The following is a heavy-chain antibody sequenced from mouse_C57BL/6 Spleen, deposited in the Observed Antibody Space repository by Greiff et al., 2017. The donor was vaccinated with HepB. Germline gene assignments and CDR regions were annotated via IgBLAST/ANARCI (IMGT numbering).Heavy chain of an antibody. J-gene: IGHJ3*01. Sequence: EVKLMESGAELVRPGASVKLSCTASGFNIKDDYMHWVKQRPEQGLEWIGWIDPENGDTEYASKFQGKATITADTSSNTAYLQLSSLTSEDTAVYYCTTQSSSFAYWGQGTLVTVSA. CDR2: IDPENGDT. CDR3: TTQSSSFAY. V-gene: IGHV14-4*01. CDR1: GFNIKDDY. D-gene: IGHD1-1*01.